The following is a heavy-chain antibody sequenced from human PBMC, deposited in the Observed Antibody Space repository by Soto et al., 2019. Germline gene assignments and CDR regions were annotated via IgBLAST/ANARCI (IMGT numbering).Heavy chain of an antibody. CDR2: IYHSGST. Sequence: QLQLQESGSGLVKPSQTLSLTCAVSGGSISSGGYSWSWIRQPPGKGLEWIGYIYHSGSTYYNPSRKSRCTISVDRSKNQFSLKLSSVTAADTAVYYCARAATQLWSQNYYFDYWGQGTLVTVSS. D-gene: IGHD5-18*01. J-gene: IGHJ4*02. CDR1: GGSISSGGYS. V-gene: IGHV4-30-2*01. CDR3: ARAATQLWSQNYYFDY.